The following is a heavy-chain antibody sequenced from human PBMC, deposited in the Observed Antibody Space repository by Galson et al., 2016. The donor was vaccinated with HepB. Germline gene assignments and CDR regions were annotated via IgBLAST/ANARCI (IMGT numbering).Heavy chain of an antibody. CDR3: ARALPAPNYYGMDV. Sequence: TLSLTCTVSGDSISNGGSSWHWIRQPPGKGLEWIGNIYQGGSTYYNPSLKSRVTISVDRSRSQFSLNLTSVTAADTAVYYCARALPAPNYYGMDVWGKGTTVTVSS. CDR1: GDSISNGGSS. V-gene: IGHV4-30-2*01. J-gene: IGHJ6*04. D-gene: IGHD2-2*01. CDR2: IYQGGST.